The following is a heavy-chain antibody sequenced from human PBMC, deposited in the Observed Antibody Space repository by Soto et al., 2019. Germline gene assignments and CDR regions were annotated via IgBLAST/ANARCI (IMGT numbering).Heavy chain of an antibody. Sequence: GKVSCKASGYTFTSYDINWVRQATGQGLEWMGWMNPNSGNTGYAQKFQGRVTMTRNASISTAYMELSSLRSEDTAVYYCARGFGLYYYDSSGTPYYGMDVWGQGTTVTVSS. CDR3: ARGFGLYYYDSSGTPYYGMDV. CDR1: GYTFTSYD. CDR2: MNPNSGNT. D-gene: IGHD3-22*01. J-gene: IGHJ6*02. V-gene: IGHV1-8*01.